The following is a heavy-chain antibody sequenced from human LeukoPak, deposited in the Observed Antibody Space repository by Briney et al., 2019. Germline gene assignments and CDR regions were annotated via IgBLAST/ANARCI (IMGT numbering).Heavy chain of an antibody. J-gene: IGHJ4*02. CDR1: GFTVSSNY. V-gene: IGHV3-66*01. CDR2: IYSGGST. D-gene: IGHD3-16*02. CDR3: AREGSYYDYVWGSYRSMHYYFDY. Sequence: GGSLRLSCAASGFTVSSNYMSWVRQAPGKGLEWVSVIYSGGSTYYADSVKGRFTISRDNSKNTLYLQMNSLRAADTAVYYCAREGSYYDYVWGSYRSMHYYFDYWGQGTLVTVSS.